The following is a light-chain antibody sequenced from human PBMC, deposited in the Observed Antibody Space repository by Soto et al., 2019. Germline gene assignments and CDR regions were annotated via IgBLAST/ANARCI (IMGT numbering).Light chain of an antibody. CDR2: AAS. CDR1: QGIRND. CDR3: LQDYNYPWT. V-gene: IGKV1-6*01. Sequence: IQMTQSPSSLSASVGDRVTITCRASQGIRNDVGWYQQKPGKAPKLLIYAASSLQSGVPSRFSGSGSGTDFTLTISSLQPEDFATYYCLQDYNYPWTFGQGTKVDIK. J-gene: IGKJ1*01.